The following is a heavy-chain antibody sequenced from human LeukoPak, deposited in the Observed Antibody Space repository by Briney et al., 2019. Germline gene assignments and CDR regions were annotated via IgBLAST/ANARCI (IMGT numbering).Heavy chain of an antibody. Sequence: GGSLRLSCATSGFTFNNAWMNWVRQAPGKGLEWVGRIKSKNVGGTTDYAAPVKGRFTISRDDSKNTVYLQMNSLKIEDTAVYYCTSHAAFDPWGQGTLVTVSS. CDR3: TSHAAFDP. CDR1: GFTFNNAW. CDR2: IKSKNVGGTT. V-gene: IGHV3-15*01. J-gene: IGHJ5*02.